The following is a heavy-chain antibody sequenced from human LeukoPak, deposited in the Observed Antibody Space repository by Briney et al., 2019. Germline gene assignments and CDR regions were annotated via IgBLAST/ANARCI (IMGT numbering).Heavy chain of an antibody. D-gene: IGHD2-15*01. CDR2: INPTTGDT. J-gene: IGHJ3*02. V-gene: IGHV1-46*01. CDR3: ARYGFSAVWQGGWHAFDI. Sequence: GASVKVSCKASGYTFPSYYIHWVRQAPGQGLEWMGIINPTTGDTTYAQKFQGRLTMTRDMSTSTVYMELRSLTSEDTAVFYCARYGFSAVWQGGWHAFDIWGQGTVVTVSS. CDR1: GYTFPSYY.